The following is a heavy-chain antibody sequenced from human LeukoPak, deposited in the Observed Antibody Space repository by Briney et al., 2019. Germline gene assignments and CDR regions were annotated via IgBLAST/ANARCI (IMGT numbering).Heavy chain of an antibody. CDR3: ARAFSSGIAVAGTGYYFDY. CDR1: GYTFTSYG. D-gene: IGHD6-19*01. Sequence: ASVKVSCKASGYTFTSYGISWVRQAPGQGLEWMGWISAYNGNTNYAQKLQGRVTMTTDTSTSTACMELRSLRSDDTAVYYCARAFSSGIAVAGTGYYFDYWGQGTLVTVSS. J-gene: IGHJ4*02. V-gene: IGHV1-18*01. CDR2: ISAYNGNT.